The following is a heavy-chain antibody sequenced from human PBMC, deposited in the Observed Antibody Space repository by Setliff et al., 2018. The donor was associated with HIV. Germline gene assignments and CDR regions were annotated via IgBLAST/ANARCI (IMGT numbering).Heavy chain of an antibody. D-gene: IGHD2-21*02. J-gene: IGHJ3*02. CDR1: GYIVTSYY. CDR3: ARDSPYGGNSGAFDI. CDR2: FNPSGGST. Sequence: ASVKVSCKASGYIVTSYYIHWVRQAPGQGLEWIGIFNPSGGSTTYAQTFQGRVTMTRDTSTTTVYMELSSLRSDDTAVYYCARDSPYGGNSGAFDIWGQGTMVTVS. V-gene: IGHV1-46*01.